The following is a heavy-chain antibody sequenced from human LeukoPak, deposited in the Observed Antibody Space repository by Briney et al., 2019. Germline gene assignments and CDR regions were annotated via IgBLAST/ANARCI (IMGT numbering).Heavy chain of an antibody. CDR2: IYYSGST. V-gene: IGHV4-39*01. J-gene: IGHJ4*02. Sequence: SETLSLTCTVSGGSISSSSYYWGWIRQPPGKGLEWIGSIYYSGSTYYNPSLKSRVTISVDTSKNQFSLKLSSVTAADTAVYYCARIGYDSSGYWGQGTLVTVSS. CDR1: GGSISSSSYY. CDR3: ARIGYDSSGY. D-gene: IGHD3-22*01.